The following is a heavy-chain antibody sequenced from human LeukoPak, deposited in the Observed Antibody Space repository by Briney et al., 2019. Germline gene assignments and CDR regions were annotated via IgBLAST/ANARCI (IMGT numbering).Heavy chain of an antibody. CDR2: IYHSGNT. CDR1: GGSISSGGYS. D-gene: IGHD3-9*01. V-gene: IGHV4-30-2*01. CDR3: ARSDILTGYLYYFDY. J-gene: IGHJ4*02. Sequence: SQTLSLTCAVSGGSISSGGYSWSWLRQPPGKGLEWIGYIYHSGNTYYNPSLKSRVIISVDRSKNQFSLKLNSVTAADTAVYYCARSDILTGYLYYFDYWGQGTLVTVSS.